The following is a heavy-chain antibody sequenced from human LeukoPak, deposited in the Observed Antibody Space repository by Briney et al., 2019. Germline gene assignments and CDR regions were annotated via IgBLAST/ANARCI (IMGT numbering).Heavy chain of an antibody. CDR2: TYYRSEWHY. CDR1: GDSVSSNSAT. D-gene: IGHD6-13*01. V-gene: IGHV6-1*01. Sequence: SQTLSLTCAISGDSVSSNSATWNWIRKSPSRGLELLGRTYYRSEWHYEYAASVKSRTTINPDTSKNQFSLHLNSVTPEDTALYYCAASQSRTWYPDSWGQGTLVAVSS. CDR3: AASQSRTWYPDS. J-gene: IGHJ4*02.